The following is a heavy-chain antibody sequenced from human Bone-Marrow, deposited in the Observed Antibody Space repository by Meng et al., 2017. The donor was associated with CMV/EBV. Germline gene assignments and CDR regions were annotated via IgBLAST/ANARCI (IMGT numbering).Heavy chain of an antibody. CDR1: GDSASSNSAA. J-gene: IGHJ4*02. Sequence: LRLSCAIFGDSASSNSAAWNWIRQSPSRGREWLGRTYYRSKWYNDYAVSVKSRITINPDTSKNQFSLQLNSVTPEDAAVYYFASESVGPTGTTSPLDYWGQGTLVTVSS. D-gene: IGHD1-1*01. CDR3: ASESVGPTGTTSPLDY. V-gene: IGHV6-1*01. CDR2: TYYRSKWYN.